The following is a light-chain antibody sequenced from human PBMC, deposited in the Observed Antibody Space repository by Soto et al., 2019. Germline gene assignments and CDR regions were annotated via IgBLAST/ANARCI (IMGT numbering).Light chain of an antibody. V-gene: IGLV3-21*02. CDR3: QVWDSSSDRAV. Sequence: SYELTQPPSVSVAPGQTARITCGGNNIGSKSVHWYQQKPRQAPVLVVYDDIDRPSGIPERFSGSNSGNTATLTISRVEAGDEDDYYCQVWDSSSDRAVFGTGTKVTVL. CDR1: NIGSKS. J-gene: IGLJ1*01. CDR2: DDI.